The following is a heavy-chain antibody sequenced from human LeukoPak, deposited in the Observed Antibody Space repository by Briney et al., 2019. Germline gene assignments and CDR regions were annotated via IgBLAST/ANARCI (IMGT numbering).Heavy chain of an antibody. CDR2: INTRNGNA. J-gene: IGHJ4*02. Sequence: ASVRVSFTASGYTFTTYEIIWVRQAPGQGLEWMGWINTRNGNANYAHQLQGRVTMTTDTSTSTSYMELASLRFDDTAIYYCARNHLGLGLWGQGTLVTVSS. D-gene: IGHD3-16*01. V-gene: IGHV1-18*01. CDR1: GYTFTTYE. CDR3: ARNHLGLGL.